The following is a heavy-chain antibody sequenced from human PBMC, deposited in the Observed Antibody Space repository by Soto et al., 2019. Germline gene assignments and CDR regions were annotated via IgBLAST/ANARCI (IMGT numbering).Heavy chain of an antibody. Sequence: QVQLVESGGGLVKPGGSLRLSCAAPGFTFSDYYMSWIRQAPGKGLEWVSYISSSGSTIYYADSVKGRFTISRDNAKNSLYLQMNSLRAEDTAVYYCVGYCSGGSCYDAFDIWGQGTMVTVSS. D-gene: IGHD2-15*01. CDR1: GFTFSDYY. J-gene: IGHJ3*02. V-gene: IGHV3-11*01. CDR3: VGYCSGGSCYDAFDI. CDR2: ISSSGSTI.